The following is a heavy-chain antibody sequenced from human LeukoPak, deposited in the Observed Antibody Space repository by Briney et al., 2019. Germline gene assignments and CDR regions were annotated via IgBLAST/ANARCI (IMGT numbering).Heavy chain of an antibody. D-gene: IGHD6-13*01. J-gene: IGHJ3*02. CDR3: ARGHSSSWSDAFDI. CDR1: GGTFSSYA. Sequence: SVKVSCKASGGTFSSYAISWVRQAPGQGLEWMGGIIPIFGAANYAQKFQGRVTITADESTSTAYMELSSLRSEDTAVYYCARGHSSSWSDAFDIWGQGTIVTVSS. CDR2: IIPIFGAA. V-gene: IGHV1-69*01.